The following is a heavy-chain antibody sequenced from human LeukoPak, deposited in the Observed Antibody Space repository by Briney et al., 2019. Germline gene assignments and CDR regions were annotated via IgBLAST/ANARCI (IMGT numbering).Heavy chain of an antibody. Sequence: ASVKVSCKVSGYTLTELSMHWVRQAPGKGLEWMGGFDPEDGETIYAQKFQGRVTMTEDTSTDTAYMELSSLRPEDTAVYYCATVGYDFWSGYWRFDPWGQGTLVTVSS. CDR3: ATVGYDFWSGYWRFDP. V-gene: IGHV1-24*01. D-gene: IGHD3-3*01. CDR1: GYTLTELS. J-gene: IGHJ5*02. CDR2: FDPEDGET.